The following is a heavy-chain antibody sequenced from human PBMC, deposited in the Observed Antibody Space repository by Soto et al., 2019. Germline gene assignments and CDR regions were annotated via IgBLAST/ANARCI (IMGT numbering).Heavy chain of an antibody. J-gene: IGHJ6*02. CDR1: GFTFRSYG. CDR2: ISYDGSNK. V-gene: IGHV3-30*18. Sequence: PGGCLRLSCAASGFTFRSYGMPWVRQAPGKGLEWVAVISYDGSNKYYADSVKGRFTISRDNSKNTLYLQMNSLRAEDTAVYHCAKDLSGVSHYYYYGMDVSGQGPTVTVSS. CDR3: AKDLSGVSHYYYYGMDV. D-gene: IGHD6-25*01.